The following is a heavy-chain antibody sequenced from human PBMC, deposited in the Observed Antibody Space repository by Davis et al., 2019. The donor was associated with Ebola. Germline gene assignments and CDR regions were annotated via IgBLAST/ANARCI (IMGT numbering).Heavy chain of an antibody. D-gene: IGHD2-15*01. J-gene: IGHJ5*02. Sequence: AASVKVSCKASGYTFTGYYMHWVRQAPGQGLEWMGRINPNSGGTNYAQKLQGRVTMTTDTSTSTAYMELRSLRSEDTAVYYCARASIRYCSGGSCYSVPPGNWFDPWGQGTLVTVSS. V-gene: IGHV1-2*06. CDR1: GYTFTGYY. CDR2: INPNSGGT. CDR3: ARASIRYCSGGSCYSVPPGNWFDP.